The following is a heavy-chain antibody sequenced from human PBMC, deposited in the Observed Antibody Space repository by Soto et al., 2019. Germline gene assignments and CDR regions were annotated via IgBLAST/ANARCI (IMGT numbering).Heavy chain of an antibody. D-gene: IGHD3-9*01. CDR1: GFHFNSYA. J-gene: IGHJ6*02. CDR3: ARDASDWHQPTSGMEV. V-gene: IGHV3-23*04. Sequence: EVQLVESGGGLVQPGGSLRLSCAASGFHFNSYAMSWVRQAPGKGLEWVSAISGSGSRTFYADSVKGRFTISRDNSKNTLYLQMNSLRAEDTAVYYCARDASDWHQPTSGMEVWGLGTTVTVSS. CDR2: ISGSGSRT.